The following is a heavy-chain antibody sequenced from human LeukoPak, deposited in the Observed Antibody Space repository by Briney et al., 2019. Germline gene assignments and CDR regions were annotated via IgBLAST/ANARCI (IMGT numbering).Heavy chain of an antibody. V-gene: IGHV3-30*04. CDR3: ARASTWVPGKDSSGYYYPYAFDL. CDR2: ISYDGREK. Sequence: PGGSLRLSCVASGFNFNSNVRDWVRQAPGKGLEWVAVISYDGREKYYADSVKGRLTISRDNSKNTLYLQMNSLRVEDTAVYYCARASTWVPGKDSSGYYYPYAFDLWGQGTVVTVSS. D-gene: IGHD3-22*01. J-gene: IGHJ3*01. CDR1: GFNFNSNV.